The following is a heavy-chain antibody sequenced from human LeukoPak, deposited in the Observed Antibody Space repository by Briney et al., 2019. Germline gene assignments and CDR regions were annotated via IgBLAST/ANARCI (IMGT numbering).Heavy chain of an antibody. J-gene: IGHJ4*02. CDR1: GFTFSNYW. V-gene: IGHV3-74*01. CDR3: ARGADSGYSSDN. D-gene: IGHD3-9*01. CDR2: INSDGRST. Sequence: GGSLRLSCAASGFTFSNYWMHWVRQAPGKGLVWVSRINSDGRSTNYADSAKGRFTISRDNAKNTLYLQVNSLRAEDTAVHYYARGADSGYSSDNWGQGTLVSVSS.